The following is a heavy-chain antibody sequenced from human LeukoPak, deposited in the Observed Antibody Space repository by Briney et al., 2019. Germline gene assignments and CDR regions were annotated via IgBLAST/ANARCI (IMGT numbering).Heavy chain of an antibody. Sequence: PSETLSLTCTVSGGSISSYYWSWIRQPPGKGLEWIWYIYYSGSTNYNPSLKSRVTISVDTSKNQFSLKLSSVTAADTAVYYCARDPDSGSYGGGYWGQGTLVTVSS. V-gene: IGHV4-59*01. CDR3: ARDPDSGSYGGGY. J-gene: IGHJ4*02. D-gene: IGHD1-26*01. CDR1: GGSISSYY. CDR2: IYYSGST.